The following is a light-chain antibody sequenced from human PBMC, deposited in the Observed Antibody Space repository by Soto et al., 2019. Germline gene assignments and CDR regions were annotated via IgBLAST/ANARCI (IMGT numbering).Light chain of an antibody. CDR3: QRLQRTPFT. J-gene: IGKJ3*01. Sequence: QLTQSPSSLSASVGDRVTITCRASQDISRYLAWYQQRAGKAPKLLIYGASTLQSGVPSRFSGSASGTDFTPIISSLQPEDFATYHYQRLQRTPFTFGPGTTVDV. CDR1: QDISRY. CDR2: GAS. V-gene: IGKV1-9*01.